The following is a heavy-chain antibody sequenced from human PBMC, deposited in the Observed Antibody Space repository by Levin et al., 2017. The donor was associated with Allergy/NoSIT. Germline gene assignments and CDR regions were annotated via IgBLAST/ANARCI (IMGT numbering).Heavy chain of an antibody. Sequence: GGSLRLSCAASGFTFSSYAMHWVRQAPGKGLEWVAVISYDGSNKYYADSVKGRFTISRDNSKNTLYLQMNSLRAEDTAVYYCAREASSSWLYYYYGMDGWGQGTTVTVSS. D-gene: IGHD6-13*01. J-gene: IGHJ6*02. CDR1: GFTFSSYA. CDR3: AREASSSWLYYYYGMDG. V-gene: IGHV3-30*04. CDR2: ISYDGSNK.